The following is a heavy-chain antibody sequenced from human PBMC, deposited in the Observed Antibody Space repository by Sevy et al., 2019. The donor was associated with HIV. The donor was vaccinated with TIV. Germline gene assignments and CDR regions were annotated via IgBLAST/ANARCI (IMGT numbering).Heavy chain of an antibody. J-gene: IGHJ4*02. CDR3: TRGPSGFSGSDLAY. D-gene: IGHD3-22*01. Sequence: ASVKVSCKASGYTFTGYYMHWVRQAPGLGLEWMGWINPNSGGTKYAQKFQGRVTMTRDTSISTAYMELSRLESDDTAVYYCTRGPSGFSGSDLAYWGQGTLVTVSS. V-gene: IGHV1-2*02. CDR2: INPNSGGT. CDR1: GYTFTGYY.